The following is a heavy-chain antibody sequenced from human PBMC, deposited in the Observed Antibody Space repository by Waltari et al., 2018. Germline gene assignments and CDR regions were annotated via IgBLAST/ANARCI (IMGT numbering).Heavy chain of an antibody. CDR3: AREIYGGNSRPFDF. V-gene: IGHV4-59*01. Sequence: QVQLQESGPGLVKPSETLSLTCTVSGGSMNGYFWHWIRQPPGKGLEWIGYMDSNGITDYDPSLKSRVTISVDTSKNQFSLRLTSVTSADTASYYCAREIYGGNSRPFDFWGQGALVTVSS. D-gene: IGHD2-21*02. J-gene: IGHJ4*02. CDR1: GGSMNGYF. CDR2: MDSNGIT.